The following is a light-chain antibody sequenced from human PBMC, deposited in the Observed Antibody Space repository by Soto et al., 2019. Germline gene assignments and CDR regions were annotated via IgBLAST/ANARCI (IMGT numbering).Light chain of an antibody. J-gene: IGKJ2*01. CDR1: ERVGSN. CDR3: QQYYQWPSYT. V-gene: IGKV3-15*01. CDR2: DAS. Sequence: EIVMTQYPLTRSASRGERAIFYCRASERVGSNIAWYQQKPGQSPSLLVYDASTRATAIPSRFSGSGSGTEFSLTINSLQPEEVAVYYCQQYYQWPSYTFGQGTKLDI.